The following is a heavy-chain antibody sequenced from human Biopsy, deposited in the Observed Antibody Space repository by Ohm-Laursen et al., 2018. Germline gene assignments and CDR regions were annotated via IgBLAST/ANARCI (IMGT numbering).Heavy chain of an antibody. D-gene: IGHD3-16*02. Sequence: GSLRLSCAASGFTFSAYEMNWVRQAPGKGLEWVSLIWSDGSSIYYADSVKGRFTISRDNAKNSLYLQMSSLRVEDTAVYYCARSYFWGSYRSPYFDSWGQGTLVAVSS. CDR1: GFTFSAYE. CDR2: IWSDGSSI. CDR3: ARSYFWGSYRSPYFDS. V-gene: IGHV3-48*03. J-gene: IGHJ4*02.